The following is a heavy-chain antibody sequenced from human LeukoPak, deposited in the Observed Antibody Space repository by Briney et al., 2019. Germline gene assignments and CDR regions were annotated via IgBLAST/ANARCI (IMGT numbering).Heavy chain of an antibody. CDR2: IRSKAYGGTT. CDR3: TRDPRTPGIVVVPAAISSRGTFDI. CDR1: GFTFSSYA. D-gene: IGHD2-2*01. J-gene: IGHJ3*02. V-gene: IGHV3-49*04. Sequence: GGSLRLSCAASGFTFSSYAMSWVRQAPGKGLEWVGFIRSKAYGGTTEYAASVKGRFTISRDDSKSIAYLQMNSLKTEDTAVYYCTRDPRTPGIVVVPAAISSRGTFDIWGQGTMVTVSS.